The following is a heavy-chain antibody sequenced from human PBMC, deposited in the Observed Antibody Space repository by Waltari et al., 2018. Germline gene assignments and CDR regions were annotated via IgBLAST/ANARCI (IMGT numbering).Heavy chain of an antibody. CDR3: ARDRDDFWSGYPYFDY. Sequence: QVQLVQSGAEVKKPGASVKVSCKASGYTFTGYYMHWVRQAPGQGLEWMGWINPNSGGTNYAQKFQGRVTMTRDTSISTAYMELSRLRSDETAVYYCARDRDDFWSGYPYFDYWGQGTLVTVSS. D-gene: IGHD3-3*01. J-gene: IGHJ4*02. V-gene: IGHV1-2*02. CDR2: INPNSGGT. CDR1: GYTFTGYY.